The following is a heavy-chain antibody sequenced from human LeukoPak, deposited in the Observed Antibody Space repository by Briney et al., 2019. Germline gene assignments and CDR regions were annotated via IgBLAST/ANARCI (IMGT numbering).Heavy chain of an antibody. V-gene: IGHV1-8*01. CDR3: ARFRATMIVVGLHY. Sequence: ASVKVSCKASGYTFTSYDINWVRQATGQGLEWMGWMNPNSGNTGYAQKFQGRVTMTRNTSISTAYMELSSLRSEDTAVYYCARFRATMIVVGLHYWGQGTLVTVSS. D-gene: IGHD3-22*01. CDR1: GYTFTSYD. J-gene: IGHJ4*02. CDR2: MNPNSGNT.